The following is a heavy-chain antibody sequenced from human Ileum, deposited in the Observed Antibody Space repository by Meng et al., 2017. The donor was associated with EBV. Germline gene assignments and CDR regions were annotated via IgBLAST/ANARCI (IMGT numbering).Heavy chain of an antibody. V-gene: IGHV4-39*01. CDR2: IYHTGST. D-gene: IGHD2-21*02. CDR1: GGSITSYSYY. Sequence: LNLQESAAGPGKPSETLSLPCSVSGGSITSYSYYWGWIRQPPGKGLEWIATIYHTGSTYYNPSLKSRVTISVDTSKNEFSLKVTSVTAADTALYYCARRDTARFDPWGRGTLVTVSS. J-gene: IGHJ5*02. CDR3: ARRDTARFDP.